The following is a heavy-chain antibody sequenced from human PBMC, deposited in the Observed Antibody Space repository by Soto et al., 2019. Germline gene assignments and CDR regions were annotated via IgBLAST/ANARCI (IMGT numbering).Heavy chain of an antibody. CDR2: ISWNSGSM. J-gene: IGHJ4*02. Sequence: EVQLVESGGGLVQPGRSLGLSCAASGFTFADYAMHWVRQVPGRGLEWVSGISWNSGSMTYGDSVRGRFTVSRDNAKNSLYLQMNSLRPEDTSLYYCVRDRYLLAIYYFHFWGQGTLVTVSS. CDR3: VRDRYLLAIYYFHF. V-gene: IGHV3-9*01. D-gene: IGHD2-8*02. CDR1: GFTFADYA.